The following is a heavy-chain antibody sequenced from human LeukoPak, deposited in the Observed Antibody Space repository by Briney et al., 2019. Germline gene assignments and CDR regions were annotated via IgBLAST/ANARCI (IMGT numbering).Heavy chain of an antibody. V-gene: IGHV1-69*13. Sequence: ASVKVSCKASGGTFSSYAISWVRQAPGQGLEWMGGIIPIFGTANYAQKFQGRVTITADESTSTAYMELSSLRSDDTAVYYCARDSGSYSYYYYGMDVWGQGTTVTVSS. CDR2: IIPIFGTA. CDR1: GGTFSSYA. CDR3: ARDSGSYSYYYYGMDV. J-gene: IGHJ6*02. D-gene: IGHD1-26*01.